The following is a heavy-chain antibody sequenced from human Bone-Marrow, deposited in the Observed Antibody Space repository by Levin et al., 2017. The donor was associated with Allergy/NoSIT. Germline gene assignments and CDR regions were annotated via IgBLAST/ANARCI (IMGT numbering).Heavy chain of an antibody. CDR2: INARGDKI. CDR1: GFTFAHYT. D-gene: IGHD6-13*01. J-gene: IGHJ4*02. CDR3: TNPKLYLTAVHTY. Sequence: QTGGSLRLSCVASGFTFAHYTMSWVRQAPGKGLEWVSAINARGDKIYMADSVKGRFTISRDNSKNTLFLQMDGLSAEDTAVYYCTNPKLYLTAVHTYWGQGTLVIVSS. V-gene: IGHV3-23*01.